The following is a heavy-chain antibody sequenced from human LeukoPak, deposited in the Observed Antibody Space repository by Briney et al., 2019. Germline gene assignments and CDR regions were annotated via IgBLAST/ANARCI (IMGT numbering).Heavy chain of an antibody. Sequence: GGSLRHSCLTSGFTLSTNAMSWVRQAPGKGLEWISGISGSGASTYYAGSVKGRFTISRDDSRNTLYLQMNSLRGDDTAVYYCAKDVGKWESLHFFDYWGQGTLVTVSS. CDR3: AKDVGKWESLHFFDY. V-gene: IGHV3-23*01. CDR2: ISGSGAST. CDR1: GFTLSTNA. J-gene: IGHJ4*02. D-gene: IGHD1-26*01.